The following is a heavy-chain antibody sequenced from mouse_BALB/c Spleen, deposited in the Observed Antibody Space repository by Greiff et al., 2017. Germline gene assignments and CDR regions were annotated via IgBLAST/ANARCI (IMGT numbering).Heavy chain of an antibody. J-gene: IGHJ4*01. D-gene: IGHD2-10*01. V-gene: IGHV1S135*01. Sequence: VQLKESGPELGKPGASVKISCKASGYSFTGYNMYWVKQSHRKSLEWIGYIDPYNGGTSYNQKSKGKATLTVDKSSSTAYMHLNSLTSEDSAIYYCARVSYYGNYGYAMDYWGQGTSVTVSS. CDR2: IDPYNGGT. CDR1: GYSFTGYN. CDR3: ARVSYYGNYGYAMDY.